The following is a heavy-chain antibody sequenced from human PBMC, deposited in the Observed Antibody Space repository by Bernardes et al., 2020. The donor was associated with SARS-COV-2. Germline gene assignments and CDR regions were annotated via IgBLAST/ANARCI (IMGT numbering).Heavy chain of an antibody. V-gene: IGHV3-23*01. J-gene: IGHJ4*02. CDR3: AKDRGFSYGFGFDY. CDR2: ISATSGSA. D-gene: IGHD5-18*01. Sequence: GGSLRLSCAASGFTFSSHGMSWVRLAPGKGLEWVSAISATSGSAYYANSVKGRFTISRDNSNNTLYLQMSSLRADDTAVYYCAKDRGFSYGFGFDYWGQGALVTVSS. CDR1: GFTFSSHG.